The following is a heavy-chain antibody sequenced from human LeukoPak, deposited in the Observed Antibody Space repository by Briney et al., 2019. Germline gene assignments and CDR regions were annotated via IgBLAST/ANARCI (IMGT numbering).Heavy chain of an antibody. CDR1: GFTFSGSA. J-gene: IGHJ4*02. CDR3: TRPSYDSSVSGVVY. Sequence: PGGSPRLSCATSGFTFSGSAIHWVRQASGKGLEWVGRIRSKANSYATTDAASVKGRFTISRDDSKNTAYLQMNSLKTEDTAVYYCTRPSYDSSVSGVVYWGQGPLVTVFS. V-gene: IGHV3-73*01. D-gene: IGHD3-22*01. CDR2: IRSKANSYAT.